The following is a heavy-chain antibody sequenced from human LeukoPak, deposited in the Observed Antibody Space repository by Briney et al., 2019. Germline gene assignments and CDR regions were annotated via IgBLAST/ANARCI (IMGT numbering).Heavy chain of an antibody. Sequence: KPSETLSLTCTVSGGSISSSSSYWGWIRQPPGKVLEWIGSIYYSGSTYYNPSLRSRVTISLDTSKNQFSLKLSSVSAADTAVYYCAKYHRGSFDIWGQGTMVTVSS. CDR2: IYYSGST. CDR1: GGSISSSSSY. CDR3: AKYHRGSFDI. J-gene: IGHJ3*02. V-gene: IGHV4-39*01. D-gene: IGHD2/OR15-2a*01.